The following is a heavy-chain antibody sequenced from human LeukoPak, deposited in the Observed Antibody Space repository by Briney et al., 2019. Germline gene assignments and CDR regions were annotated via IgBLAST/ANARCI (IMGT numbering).Heavy chain of an antibody. CDR3: ARGRGGSW. J-gene: IGHJ1*01. Sequence: GGSLRLSCAASGFSLSDYYMSWIRQAPGKGLEGISHISSSSSYTNYSDSVKGRFTISRDNAKNSLHLQMSSLRAEDTAVYYCARGRGGSWWGQGTLVTVSS. V-gene: IGHV3-11*06. CDR2: ISSSSSYT. D-gene: IGHD1-26*01. CDR1: GFSLSDYY.